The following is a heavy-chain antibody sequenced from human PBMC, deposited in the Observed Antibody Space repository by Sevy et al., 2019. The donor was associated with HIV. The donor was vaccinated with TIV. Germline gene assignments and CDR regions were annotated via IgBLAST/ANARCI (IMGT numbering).Heavy chain of an antibody. V-gene: IGHV3-7*01. CDR2: IKQDGSER. D-gene: IGHD6-19*01. CDR3: ARSYAAYSSADY. Sequence: GGSLRLSCAASGFTFSSYWMSWVRQAPGKGLEWVANIKQDGSERYYVDSVRGRFTISRDSAKNSLYLQMNSLRDGDTAVYYWARSYAAYSSADYWGQGTLVTVSS. CDR1: GFTFSSYW. J-gene: IGHJ4*02.